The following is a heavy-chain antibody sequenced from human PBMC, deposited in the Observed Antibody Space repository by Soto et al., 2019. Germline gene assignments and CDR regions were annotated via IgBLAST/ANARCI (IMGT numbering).Heavy chain of an antibody. CDR3: ARSGYSYGPNPLRY. V-gene: IGHV4-31*03. D-gene: IGHD5-18*01. Sequence: QVQLQESGPGLVKPSQTLSLTCTVSGGSISSGGYYWSWSLQHPGKGLEWIGYIYYSGSTYYNPSLKSRVTISVETSKNPFTLKPSSVTAADTAVYYCARSGYSYGPNPLRYWGQGTLVTVSS. CDR2: IYYSGST. CDR1: GGSISSGGYY. J-gene: IGHJ4*02.